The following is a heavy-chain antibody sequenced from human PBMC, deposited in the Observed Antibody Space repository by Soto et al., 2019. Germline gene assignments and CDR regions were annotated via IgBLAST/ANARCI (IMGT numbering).Heavy chain of an antibody. J-gene: IGHJ4*02. CDR1: GASIISYY. CDR2: IYYTGDT. D-gene: IGHD4-17*01. Sequence: SETLSLTCPVSGASIISYYWSWIRQPPGQGLESLGYIYYTGDTNSNPSLKGRLTISIDTSKNQFPLKLSSVTAADTAVYYCGRISSHGDYAYWGQGTLVTVSS. V-gene: IGHV4-59*08. CDR3: GRISSHGDYAY.